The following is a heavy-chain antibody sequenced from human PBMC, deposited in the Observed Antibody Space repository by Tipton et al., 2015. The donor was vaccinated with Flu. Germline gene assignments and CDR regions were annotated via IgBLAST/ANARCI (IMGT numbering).Heavy chain of an antibody. CDR2: VSRSGDT. V-gene: IGHV4-38-2*01. CDR3: ARRDYSNYVSDPKSRFDP. D-gene: IGHD4-11*01. J-gene: IGHJ5*02. CDR1: GDSIRSDYY. Sequence: TLSLTCAVSGDSIRSDYYWGWIRQFPGKGLEWIGTVSRSGDTIYSPSLKSRVTISIDTSKNQFSLNMKSVTAVDMAVYYCARRDYSNYVSDPKSRFDPWGQGTLVAVSS.